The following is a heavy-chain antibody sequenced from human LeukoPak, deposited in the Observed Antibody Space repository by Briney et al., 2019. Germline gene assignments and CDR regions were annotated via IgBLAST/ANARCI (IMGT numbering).Heavy chain of an antibody. CDR2: IYTSGST. CDR3: ARDGYNYRRFGY. V-gene: IGHV4-61*02. J-gene: IGHJ4*02. Sequence: PSETLSLTCTVSGGSISSGSYYWSWIRQPAGKGLEWIGRIYTSGSTNYNPSLKSRVTISVDTSKNQFSLKLSSVTAADTAVYYCARDGYNYRRFGYWGQGTLVTVSS. CDR1: GGSISSGSYY. D-gene: IGHD5-24*01.